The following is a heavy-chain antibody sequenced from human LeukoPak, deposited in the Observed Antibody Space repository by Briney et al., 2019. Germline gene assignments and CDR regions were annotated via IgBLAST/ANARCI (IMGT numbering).Heavy chain of an antibody. Sequence: ETLSLTCAVSGGSINSSDWWTWVRQAPGKGLEWVSVIYSGGSTNYADSVKGRFTISRDNSKNTLYLQMNSLRAEDTAVYYCATIVHWGQGTLVTVSS. CDR1: GGSINSSDW. CDR2: IYSGGST. J-gene: IGHJ5*02. CDR3: ATIVH. V-gene: IGHV3-53*01.